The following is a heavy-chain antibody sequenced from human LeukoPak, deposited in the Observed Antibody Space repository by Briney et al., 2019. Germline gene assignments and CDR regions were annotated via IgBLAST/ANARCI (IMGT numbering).Heavy chain of an antibody. Sequence: SETLSLTCAVSGYSISSGYYWGWIRQPPGKGLEWIGSVYHSGSTYYNPSLKSRVTISVDTSKNQFSLKLSSVTAADTAVYYCARVSRYYDSSGYIDYWGQGTLVTVSS. D-gene: IGHD3-22*01. J-gene: IGHJ4*02. CDR2: VYHSGST. V-gene: IGHV4-38-2*01. CDR3: ARVSRYYDSSGYIDY. CDR1: GYSISSGYY.